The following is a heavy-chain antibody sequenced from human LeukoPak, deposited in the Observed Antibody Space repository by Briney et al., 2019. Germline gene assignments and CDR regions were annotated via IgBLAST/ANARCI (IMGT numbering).Heavy chain of an antibody. J-gene: IGHJ6*02. CDR3: AREDYPAGVGYGMDV. CDR2: ISYDGSNK. V-gene: IGHV3-30-3*01. D-gene: IGHD6-13*01. CDR1: GFTFSSYA. Sequence: GGSLRLSCAASGFTFSSYAMHWVRQAPGKGLEWVAVISYDGSNKYYADSVKGRFTISRDNSKNTLYLQMNSLRAEDTAVYYCAREDYPAGVGYGMDVWGQGTTVTVSS.